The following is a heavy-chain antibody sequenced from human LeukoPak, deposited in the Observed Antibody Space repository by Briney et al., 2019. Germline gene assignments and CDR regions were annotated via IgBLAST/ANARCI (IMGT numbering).Heavy chain of an antibody. CDR2: IKSKSDGGTT. CDR1: GFTFSDYS. J-gene: IGHJ4*02. V-gene: IGHV3-15*01. Sequence: PGGSLRLSCAASGFTFSDYSMNWVRQAPGKGLEWVGRIKSKSDGGTTDYAAPVKGRFTISRDDSENTLYLQMNSLKTEDTAVYHCTTDLGIVAALDYWGQGTLVTVSS. D-gene: IGHD1-26*01. CDR3: TTDLGIVAALDY.